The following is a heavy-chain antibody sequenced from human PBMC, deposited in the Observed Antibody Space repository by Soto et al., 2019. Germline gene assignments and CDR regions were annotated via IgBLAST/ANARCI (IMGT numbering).Heavy chain of an antibody. D-gene: IGHD3-16*01. CDR3: AGGGGTRGWH. CDR2: VHDSGRS. V-gene: IGHV4-59*12. J-gene: IGHJ4*02. Sequence: QVQLQESGPGLVKPSETLSLTCTVSSDSITNYYWTWIRQSPGKGLEWIGYVHDSGRSNYNPSLKSRVKTPVETSKEQSSRKLNAVTAGDTAVYYGAGGGGTRGWHWGQGTLVTVSS. CDR1: SDSITNYY.